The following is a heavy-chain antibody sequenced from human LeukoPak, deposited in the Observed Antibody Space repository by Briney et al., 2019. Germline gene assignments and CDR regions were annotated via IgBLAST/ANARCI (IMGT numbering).Heavy chain of an antibody. V-gene: IGHV1-8*01. CDR3: ARALRRYYDFWSGYLGVCWFDP. CDR2: MNPNSGNT. CDR1: GYTFTSYD. Sequence: ASVEVSCKASGYTFTSYDINWVRQATGQGLEWMGWMNPNSGNTGYAQKFQGRVTMTRNTSISTAYMELSSLRSEDTAVYYCARALRRYYDFWSGYLGVCWFDPWGQGTLVTVSS. D-gene: IGHD3-3*01. J-gene: IGHJ5*02.